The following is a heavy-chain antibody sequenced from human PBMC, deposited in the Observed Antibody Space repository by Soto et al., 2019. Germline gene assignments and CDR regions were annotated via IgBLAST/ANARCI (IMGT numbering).Heavy chain of an antibody. CDR3: AKAREGCGTTKCYLYGMDV. V-gene: IGHV3-23*01. Sequence: EVQLLESGGGLVQPGGSLRLSCAASGFNFRSYVMSWVRQAPGKGLEWVAGMSGSGGSTYYADSVKGRFTISRDNSKNTLYLEMNSLRAEDTAVYYCAKAREGCGTTKCYLYGMDVWGQGTTVAVSS. J-gene: IGHJ6*02. D-gene: IGHD2-2*01. CDR2: MSGSGGST. CDR1: GFNFRSYV.